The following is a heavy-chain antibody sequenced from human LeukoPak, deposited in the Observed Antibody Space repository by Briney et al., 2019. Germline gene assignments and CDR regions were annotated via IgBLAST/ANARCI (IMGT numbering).Heavy chain of an antibody. V-gene: IGHV4-59*01. Sequence: SETLSLTCTVSGGSISSYYWSWIRQPPGKGLEWIGYIYDSGSTNYNPSLKSRVTISIDTSKNQFSLKLSSVTAADTAVYYCATLRTRPAYYYYYYMDVWGKGTTVTVSS. CDR3: ATLRTRPAYYYYYYMDV. CDR1: GGSISSYY. J-gene: IGHJ6*03. CDR2: IYDSGST. D-gene: IGHD3-16*01.